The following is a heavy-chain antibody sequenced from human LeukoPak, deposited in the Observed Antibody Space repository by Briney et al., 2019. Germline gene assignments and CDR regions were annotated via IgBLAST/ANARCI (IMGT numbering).Heavy chain of an antibody. J-gene: IGHJ5*02. D-gene: IGHD6-13*01. V-gene: IGHV4-39*07. CDR1: GGCISSSDHH. CDR2: FYSRGSA. CDR3: ARGESSSLYNWFDP. Sequence: SETLCLTCAVSGGCISSSDHHWGWIRQPPGKGLVCIGTFYSRGSAYDNPSLRSRLTISVDTSKNQFSQKLSSVTAADTAIYYCARGESSSLYNWFDPWGQGALVTVSS.